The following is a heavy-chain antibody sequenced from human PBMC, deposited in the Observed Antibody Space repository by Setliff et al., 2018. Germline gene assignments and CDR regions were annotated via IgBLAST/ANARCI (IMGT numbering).Heavy chain of an antibody. J-gene: IGHJ4*02. CDR3: ARDTRDRYDSSGHYLSLDY. CDR1: GYTFVNYG. Sequence: SVKVSCKASGYTFVNYGINWVRQAPGQGLEWMGRIIPVFRTAKYAQKFQGRVTITADESTRTAYMEISSLGSEDTAIFYCARDTRDRYDSSGHYLSLDYWGQGTLVTVSS. V-gene: IGHV1-69*13. CDR2: IIPVFRTA. D-gene: IGHD3-22*01.